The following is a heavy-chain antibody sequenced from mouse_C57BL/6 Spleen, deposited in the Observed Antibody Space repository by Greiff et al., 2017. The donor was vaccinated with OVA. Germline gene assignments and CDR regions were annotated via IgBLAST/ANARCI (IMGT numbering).Heavy chain of an antibody. CDR1: GYTFTSYW. CDR2: IDPSDSYT. Sequence: QVQLQQPGAELVRPGTSVKLSCKASGYTFTSYWMHWVKQRPGQGLEWIGVIDPSDSYTNYNQKFKGKATLTVDTSSSTAYMQLSSLTSEDSAVYYCARRGGDAMDYWGQGTSVTGSS. CDR3: ARRGGDAMDY. V-gene: IGHV1-59*01. J-gene: IGHJ4*01.